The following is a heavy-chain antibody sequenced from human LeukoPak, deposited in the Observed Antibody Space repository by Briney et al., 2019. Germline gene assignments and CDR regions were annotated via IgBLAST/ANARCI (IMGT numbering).Heavy chain of an antibody. CDR1: GGTFSSYA. V-gene: IGHV1-69*06. J-gene: IGHJ3*02. Sequence: SVKVSCKASGGTFSSYAISWVRQAPGQGLEWMGGIIPIFGTANYAQKFQGRVTITADKSTSTAYMELSSLRSEDTAVYYCSRDGGYGAYAFDIWGQGTMVTVSS. D-gene: IGHD5-24*01. CDR2: IIPIFGTA. CDR3: SRDGGYGAYAFDI.